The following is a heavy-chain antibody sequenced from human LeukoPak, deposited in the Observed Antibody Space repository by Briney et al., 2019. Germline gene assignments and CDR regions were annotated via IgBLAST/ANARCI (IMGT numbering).Heavy chain of an antibody. V-gene: IGHV3-23*01. D-gene: IGHD6-19*01. J-gene: IGHJ4*02. CDR1: GFTFSSYA. CDR3: AKGGAVAGIVDY. CDR2: ISGSGGST. Sequence: PGGSLRLSCAASGFTFSSYAMSWVRQAPGKGLEWVSAISGSGGSTYYADSVKGRFTISRDNSKNTLYLQTNSLRAEDTAVYYCAKGGAVAGIVDYWGQGTLVTASS.